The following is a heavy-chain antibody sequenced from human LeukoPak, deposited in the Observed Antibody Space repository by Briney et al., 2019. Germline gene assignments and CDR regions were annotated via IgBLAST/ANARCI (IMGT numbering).Heavy chain of an antibody. CDR2: ISYDGSNK. V-gene: IGHV3-30-3*01. Sequence: PGGSLRLSRAASGFTFSSYAMHWVRQAPGKGLEWVAVISYDGSNKYYADSVKGRFTISRDNSKNTLYLQMNSLRADDTAVYYCARSPTAINGYFDPWGQGTLVTVSS. D-gene: IGHD2-2*01. J-gene: IGHJ5*02. CDR1: GFTFSSYA. CDR3: ARSPTAINGYFDP.